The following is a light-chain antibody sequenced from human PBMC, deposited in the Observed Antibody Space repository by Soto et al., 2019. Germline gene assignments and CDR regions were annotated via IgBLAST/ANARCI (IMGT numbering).Light chain of an antibody. CDR3: LLDFGYFWA. J-gene: IGKJ1*01. CDR2: AAS. CDR1: QAIRTA. Sequence: AIQLTQSPSSLSASVGDRVTITCRASQAIRTALGWYQQKPGKVPKLLIYAASTLQSGVPSRFRGSGSGTDFTLTISSLQPEDFATYYCLLDFGYFWAFGQGTKVVI. V-gene: IGKV1-6*01.